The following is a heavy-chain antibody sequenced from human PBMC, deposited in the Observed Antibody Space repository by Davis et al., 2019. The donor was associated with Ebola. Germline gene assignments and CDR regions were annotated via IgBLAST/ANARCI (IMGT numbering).Heavy chain of an antibody. D-gene: IGHD1-26*01. V-gene: IGHV3-23*01. J-gene: IGHJ6*02. CDR3: ASGRLKLYGMDV. Sequence: GGSLRLSCAASGFTFSNHWMHWVRQAPGKGLEWVSAISGSGGSTYYADSVKGRFTISRDNSKNTLYLQMNSLRAEDTAVYYCASGRLKLYGMDVWGQGTTVTVSS. CDR2: ISGSGGST. CDR1: GFTFSNHW.